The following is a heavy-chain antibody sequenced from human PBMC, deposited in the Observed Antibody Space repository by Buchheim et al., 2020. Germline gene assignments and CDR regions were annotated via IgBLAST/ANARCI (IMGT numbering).Heavy chain of an antibody. CDR1: GFTSSSYG. D-gene: IGHD6-13*01. J-gene: IGHJ6*02. Sequence: QVQLVESGGGVVQPGRSLRLSCAASGFTSSSYGMHWVRQAPGKGLEWVAVISYDGSNKYYADSVKGRFTISRDNSKNTLYLQMNSLRAEDTAVYYCAKTVAAAGPYGMDVWGQGTT. CDR2: ISYDGSNK. CDR3: AKTVAAAGPYGMDV. V-gene: IGHV3-30*18.